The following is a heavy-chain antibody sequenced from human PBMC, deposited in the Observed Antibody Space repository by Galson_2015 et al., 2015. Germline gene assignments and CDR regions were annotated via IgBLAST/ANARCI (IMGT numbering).Heavy chain of an antibody. J-gene: IGHJ5*02. V-gene: IGHV4-61*02. CDR3: AREGIFGVVVWFDP. CDR2: IYTSGST. D-gene: IGHD3-3*01. Sequence: PLSLTCPVSGGSISSGSYYWSWIGQPTGKGLEWIGRIYTSGSTNYTPSLKSGATISLDTSKNQFSLKLSSVTAADTAVYYCAREGIFGVVVWFDPWGQGTLVTVSS. CDR1: GGSISSGSYY.